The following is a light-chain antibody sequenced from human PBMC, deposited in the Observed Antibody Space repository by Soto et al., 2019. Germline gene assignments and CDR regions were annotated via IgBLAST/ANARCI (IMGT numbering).Light chain of an antibody. CDR3: QQRSNWPPPIT. CDR2: DAS. V-gene: IGKV3-11*01. CDR1: QSVSSY. Sequence: EIVLTKSAATLSLSPGERATLSCRASQSVSSYLAWYQQKPGQAPRLLIYDASNRATGIPARFSGSGSGTDFTLTISSLDPEDFAVYYCQQRSNWPPPITFGQGTRLEI. J-gene: IGKJ5*01.